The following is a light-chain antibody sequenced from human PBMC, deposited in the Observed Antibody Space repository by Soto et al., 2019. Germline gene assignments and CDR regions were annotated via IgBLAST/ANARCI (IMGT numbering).Light chain of an antibody. CDR3: QQYNDWPPFT. CDR2: GAS. Sequence: EIVMTQSPATLSVSPGERATLSSRASQTVSSNLAWYQQKPGQAPRLLIYGASTRAPGIPARFSGSGSGTEFTLTISSLQSEDFAVYYCQQYNDWPPFTIGPGTRVEIK. V-gene: IGKV3-15*01. CDR1: QTVSSN. J-gene: IGKJ3*01.